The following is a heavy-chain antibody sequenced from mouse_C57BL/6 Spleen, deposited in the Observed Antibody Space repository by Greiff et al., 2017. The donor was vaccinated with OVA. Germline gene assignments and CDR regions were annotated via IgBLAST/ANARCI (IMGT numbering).Heavy chain of an antibody. D-gene: IGHD2-3*01. CDR2: IDPSDSYT. J-gene: IGHJ3*01. CDR3: ARRDYYDGYSWFAD. CDR1: GYTFTSYW. Sequence: QVQLQQPGAELVMPGASVKLSCKASGYTFTSYWMHWVKQRPGQGLEWIGEIDPSDSYTNYNQKFKGKSTLTVDKSSSTAYMQLSSLTSEDSAVYYCARRDYYDGYSWFADWGKGTLVTVSA. V-gene: IGHV1-69*01.